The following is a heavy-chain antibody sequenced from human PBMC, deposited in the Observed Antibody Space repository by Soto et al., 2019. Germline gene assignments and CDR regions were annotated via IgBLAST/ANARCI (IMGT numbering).Heavy chain of an antibody. CDR1: GYPVTAYY. D-gene: IGHD3-3*01. CDR3: ARGGGVGVAGSASFDM. J-gene: IGHJ3*02. CDR2: INPATGAA. V-gene: IGHV1-2*02. Sequence: QLHLVQSGAVVKKPGASVTVSCSASGYPVTAYYMHWVRQAPGRGLEWMGGINPATGAAKYTQTFQGRVTMNRDTSRSTVFMERSGLTSEDTAVFFCARGGGVGVAGSASFDMWGQGTLVTVSS.